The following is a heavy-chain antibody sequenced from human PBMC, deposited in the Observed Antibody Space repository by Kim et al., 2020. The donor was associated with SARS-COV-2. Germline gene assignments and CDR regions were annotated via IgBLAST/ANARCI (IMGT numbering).Heavy chain of an antibody. CDR2: ISTRGGSI. J-gene: IGHJ4*02. V-gene: IGHV3-11*01. CDR1: GLSFSDSY. CDR3: ARSGNGYNAFGI. Sequence: GGSLRLSCAASGLSFSDSYMNWVRQAPGKGLEWLSFISTRGGSIFYADSVEGRFTISRDNAKNSLYLQMNYLRDEDTAVYYCARSGNGYNAFGIWGQGALVTVSS. D-gene: IGHD5-12*01.